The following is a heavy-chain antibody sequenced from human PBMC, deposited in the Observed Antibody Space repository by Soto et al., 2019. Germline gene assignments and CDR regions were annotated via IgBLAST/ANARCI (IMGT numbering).Heavy chain of an antibody. V-gene: IGHV4-34*01. D-gene: IGHD1-26*01. CDR2: INHSGST. Sequence: SETLSLTCAVYGGSFSGYYWSWIRQPPGKGLEWIGEINHSGSTNYNPSLKSRVTISVDTSKNQFSLKLSSVTAADTAVYYCARGPNGSYYYFDYWGQGTLVTVSS. CDR1: GGSFSGYY. J-gene: IGHJ4*02. CDR3: ARGPNGSYYYFDY.